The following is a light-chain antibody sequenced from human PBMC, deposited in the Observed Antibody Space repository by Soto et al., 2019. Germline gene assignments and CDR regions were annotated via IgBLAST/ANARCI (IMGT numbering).Light chain of an antibody. CDR1: QSISDT. CDR2: GAS. J-gene: IGKJ1*01. V-gene: IGKV3-15*01. Sequence: EIVMTQSPATLSVSPGGRATLSCRASQSISDTLAWYQQKPGQAPRLLIYGASTRAPGFPARFSGSGSGTDFTLTISSLQSEDFAVYYCQQYNNWPWTFGPGTKVDI. CDR3: QQYNNWPWT.